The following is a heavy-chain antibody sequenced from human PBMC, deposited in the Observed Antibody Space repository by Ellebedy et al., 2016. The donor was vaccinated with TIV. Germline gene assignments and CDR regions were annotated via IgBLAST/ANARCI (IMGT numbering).Heavy chain of an antibody. CDR1: GFTFSTYW. J-gene: IGHJ6*02. CDR3: VRDMDV. Sequence: GGSLRLXXAASGFTFSTYWMTWVRQAPGKGLEWVANINQDGSQKSYVDSAKGRFAISRDNAKNSLYLQMSSLRVEDTALYYCVRDMDVWGQGTTITVSS. V-gene: IGHV3-7*01. CDR2: INQDGSQK.